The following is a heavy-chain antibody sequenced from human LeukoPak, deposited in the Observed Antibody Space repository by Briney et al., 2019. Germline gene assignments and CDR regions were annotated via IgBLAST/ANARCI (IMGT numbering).Heavy chain of an antibody. V-gene: IGHV4-61*02. CDR1: GGSISRGSYY. D-gene: IGHD3-10*01. Sequence: SQTLSLTCIVSGGSISRGSYYWNWIRQSAGKGLEWMGRIYNSGSTNYNPSLKSRITISTDMSKNQFSLRLNSVTAADTAVYYCARQTFGLLYFDSWGQGTLLIVSS. J-gene: IGHJ4*02. CDR2: IYNSGST. CDR3: ARQTFGLLYFDS.